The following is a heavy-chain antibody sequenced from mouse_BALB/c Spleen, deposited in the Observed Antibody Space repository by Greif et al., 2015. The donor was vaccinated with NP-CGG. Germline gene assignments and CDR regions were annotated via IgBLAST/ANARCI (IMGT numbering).Heavy chain of an antibody. V-gene: IGHV1-7*01. CDR3: ARYDYDAMDY. CDR1: GYTFTCYW. CDR2: INPSTGYT. Sequence: LQESGAELAKPGASVKMSCKASGYTFTCYWMHWVKQRPGQGLEWIGYINPSTGYTEYNQKFKDKATLTADKSSSTAYMQLSSLTSEDSAVYYCARYDYDAMDYWGQGTSVTVSS. J-gene: IGHJ4*01.